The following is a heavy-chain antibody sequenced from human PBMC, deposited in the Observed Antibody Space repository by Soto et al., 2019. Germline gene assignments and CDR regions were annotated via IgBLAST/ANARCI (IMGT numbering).Heavy chain of an antibody. CDR2: ISGSGDRT. CDR3: VKDDGGYPSTAPH. V-gene: IGHV3-23*01. CDR1: GITISNYP. J-gene: IGHJ4*02. D-gene: IGHD3-22*01. Sequence: EVQLLESGGGSVQAGGSLRLSCAASGITISNYPMSWVRQAPGKGLXXVSGISGSGDRTYYADSAKGRFTISKDISKNSLSLQLDSLGVEDTAVYFCVKDDGGYPSTAPHWGQGTLVTVSS.